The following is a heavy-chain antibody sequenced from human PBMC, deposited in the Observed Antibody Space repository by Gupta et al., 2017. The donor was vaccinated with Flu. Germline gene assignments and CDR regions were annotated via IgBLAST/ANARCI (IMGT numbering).Heavy chain of an antibody. CDR1: YY. Sequence: YYWVGIRQSPGTGLEWIGHVYYSGRTYYNPSLGSRVTISIDTSKNQFSLNLTSVTAADTGVYFCARREPWGDPSIDFWGQGTLVTVSS. CDR2: VYYSGRT. J-gene: IGHJ4*02. V-gene: IGHV4-39*01. D-gene: IGHD1-26*01. CDR3: ARREPWGDPSIDF.